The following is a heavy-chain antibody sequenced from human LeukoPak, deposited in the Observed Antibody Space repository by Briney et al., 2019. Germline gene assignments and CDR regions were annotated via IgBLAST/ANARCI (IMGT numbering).Heavy chain of an antibody. CDR1: GGSISSYY. D-gene: IGHD3-22*01. CDR3: ASGDYYYDSSGHAFDI. Sequence: PSETLSLTCTVSGGSISSYYWSWIRQPPGKGLEWIGYICYSGSTNYNPSLKSRVTISVDTSKNQFSLKLSSVTAADTAVYYCASGDYYYDSSGHAFDIWGQGTMVTVSS. J-gene: IGHJ3*02. CDR2: ICYSGST. V-gene: IGHV4-59*01.